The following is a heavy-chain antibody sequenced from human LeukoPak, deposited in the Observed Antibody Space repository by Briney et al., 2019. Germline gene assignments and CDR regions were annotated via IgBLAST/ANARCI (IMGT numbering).Heavy chain of an antibody. CDR2: ISYDGSNK. Sequence: GGSLRLSCAASGFTFSSYAMHWVRQAPGKGLEWVAVISYDGSNKYYADSVKGRFTISRDNSKNTLYLQMNSLRAEDTAVYYCARGSTYGGRHGDFDYWGQGTLVTVSS. D-gene: IGHD4-23*01. V-gene: IGHV3-30-3*01. CDR3: ARGSTYGGRHGDFDY. CDR1: GFTFSSYA. J-gene: IGHJ4*02.